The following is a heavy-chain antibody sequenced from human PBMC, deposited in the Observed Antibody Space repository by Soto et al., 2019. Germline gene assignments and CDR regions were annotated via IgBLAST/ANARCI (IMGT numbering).Heavy chain of an antibody. D-gene: IGHD3-10*01. V-gene: IGHV3-23*01. Sequence: EVQLLESGGGLVQPGGSLRLSCAASGFTFSSYAMSWVRQAPGKGLEWVSAISGSGGSTYYADSVKGRFTISRDNSKNRLYRQRNGLRAADAGVYYCAKAPAGVGRGVLGSWGQGALVTVSS. CDR3: AKAPAGVGRGVLGS. J-gene: IGHJ5*02. CDR2: ISGSGGST. CDR1: GFTFSSYA.